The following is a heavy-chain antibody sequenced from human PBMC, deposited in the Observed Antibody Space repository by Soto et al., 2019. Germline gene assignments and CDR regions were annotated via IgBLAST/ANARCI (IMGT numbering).Heavy chain of an antibody. D-gene: IGHD3-16*01. CDR1: GGSIISSSYY. V-gene: IGHV4-39*01. CDR2: IHYSGPT. Sequence: PSETLSLTCTVFGGSIISSSYYWVWIRQPPGKGLEWIGGIHYSGPTYYNPSLKSRVTVSLDTSKNQFSLKLSSVTAADTAVYYCARLWSDFSHTHRVDYWGQGTLVTVSS. J-gene: IGHJ4*02. CDR3: ARLWSDFSHTHRVDY.